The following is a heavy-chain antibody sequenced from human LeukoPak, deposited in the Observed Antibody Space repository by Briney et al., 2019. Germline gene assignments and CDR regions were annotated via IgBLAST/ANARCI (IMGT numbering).Heavy chain of an antibody. V-gene: IGHV1-8*03. J-gene: IGHJ4*02. CDR1: GYTFTGYY. D-gene: IGHD1-1*01. CDR2: MNPNSGNT. CDR3: ARVKTGTTHFDY. Sequence: GASVKVSCKASGYTFTGYYMHWVRQAPGQGLEWMGWMNPNSGNTGYAQKFQGRVTITRNTSISTAYMELSSLRSEDTAVYYCARVKTGTTHFDYWGQGTLVTVSS.